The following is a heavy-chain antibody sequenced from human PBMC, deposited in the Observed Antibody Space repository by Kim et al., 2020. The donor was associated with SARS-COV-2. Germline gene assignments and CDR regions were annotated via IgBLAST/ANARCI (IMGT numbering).Heavy chain of an antibody. D-gene: IGHD3-9*01. CDR2: ISGSGDNT. J-gene: IGHJ4*02. CDR3: ANILTGYMSQFDY. V-gene: IGHV3-23*01. CDR1: GFTFSIFG. Sequence: GGSLRLSCVASGFTFSIFGMSWVRQTPGKGLEWVSGISGSGDNTYYADSVQGRFTISRDNSRNTLYLQMNNLRAEDTAVYYCANILTGYMSQFDYWGQGTLVTVSS.